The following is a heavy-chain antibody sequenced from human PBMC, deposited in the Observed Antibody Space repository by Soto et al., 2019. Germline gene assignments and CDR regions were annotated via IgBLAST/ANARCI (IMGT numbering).Heavy chain of an antibody. CDR1: GYGFTTYG. CDR3: ARGRYGDY. Sequence: QVHMVHSGAEVKKPGAAVKVSCKGSGYGFTTYGITWVRQAPGQGLEWMAWISAHNGNTNYAQKLQGRVTVTRDTSTSTAYMELRSLRSDDTAVYYCARGRYGDYWGQVALVTVSS. V-gene: IGHV1-18*01. D-gene: IGHD1-1*01. J-gene: IGHJ4*02. CDR2: ISAHNGNT.